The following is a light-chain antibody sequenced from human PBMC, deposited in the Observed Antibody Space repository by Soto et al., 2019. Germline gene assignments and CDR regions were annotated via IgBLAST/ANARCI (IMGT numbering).Light chain of an antibody. CDR2: GAS. J-gene: IGKJ5*01. CDR1: QSVSSSF. V-gene: IGKV3-20*01. CDR3: QQYGSSPPT. Sequence: EIALTQPPGTLSLSPGERATLSCRASQSVSSSFLAWYQQKVGQAPRLLIYGASSRATGIPDRFSGSGSGTDFTLTINRLEPEDFALYYCQQYGSSPPTFGQGTRLEIK.